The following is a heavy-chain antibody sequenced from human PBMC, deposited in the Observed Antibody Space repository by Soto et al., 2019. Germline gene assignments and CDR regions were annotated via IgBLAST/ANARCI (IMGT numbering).Heavy chain of an antibody. V-gene: IGHV4-39*01. CDR2: IYYSGST. Sequence: PSETLSLTCTVSGGSISSSSYYWGWIRQPPGKGLEWIGSIYYSGSTYYNPSLKSRVTISVDTSKNQFSLKLSSVTAADTAVYYCARVSDGGNSPYFDYWGQGTLVTVSS. CDR3: ARVSDGGNSPYFDY. J-gene: IGHJ4*02. CDR1: GGSISSSSYY. D-gene: IGHD2-21*02.